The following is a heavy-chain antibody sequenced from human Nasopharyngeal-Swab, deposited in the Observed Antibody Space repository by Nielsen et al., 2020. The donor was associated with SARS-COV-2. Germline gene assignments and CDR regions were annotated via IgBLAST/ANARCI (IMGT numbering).Heavy chain of an antibody. V-gene: IGHV3-21*01. Sequence: GESLKISCSVSEFTFSDYVMNWVRQAPGKGLEWVSSINSTNNFIFYADSVKGRFTISRDNTKNSLYLQMNTLRVADTAVYYCARGFRRGSYYDNIGADSWGQGTLVTVSS. J-gene: IGHJ4*02. CDR3: ARGFRRGSYYDNIGADS. CDR1: EFTFSDYV. D-gene: IGHD3-22*01. CDR2: INSTNNFI.